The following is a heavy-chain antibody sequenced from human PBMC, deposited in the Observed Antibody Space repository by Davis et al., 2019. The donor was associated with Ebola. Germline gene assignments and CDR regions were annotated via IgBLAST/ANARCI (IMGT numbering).Heavy chain of an antibody. CDR1: GYTFTNYV. V-gene: IGHV7-4-1*04. J-gene: IGHJ4*02. CDR3: VRDAIDGYNWSH. CDR2: INTNTGNP. Sequence: ASVKVSCKASGYTFTNYVMNWVRQAPRQGLEWMGWINTNTGNPTYAQAFTGRFVFSLDTSVSMAYLQITSLRADDTAIYYCVRDAIDGYNWSHWGQGTLVTVSS. D-gene: IGHD5-24*01.